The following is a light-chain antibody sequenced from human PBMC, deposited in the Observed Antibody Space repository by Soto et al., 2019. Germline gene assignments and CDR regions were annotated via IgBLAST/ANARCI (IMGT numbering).Light chain of an antibody. Sequence: ENVLTQSPGTLSLSPGERATLSCRASQSISSNYVAWYQQKPGQAPRLLVYGASSRATGIPDRFSGSGSGTDFTLTISRLVPGDFAVYYCQQYGSSRWTFGQGTKVEIK. CDR2: GAS. CDR1: QSISSNY. J-gene: IGKJ1*01. V-gene: IGKV3-20*01. CDR3: QQYGSSRWT.